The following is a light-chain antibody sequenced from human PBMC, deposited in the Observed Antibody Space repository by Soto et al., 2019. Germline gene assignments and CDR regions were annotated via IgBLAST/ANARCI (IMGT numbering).Light chain of an antibody. CDR2: AAS. V-gene: IGKV1-39*01. Sequence: DIQMTQSPSSLSASVGDRVTIACRASQSISNYLNWYQQKPGKAPNLLIYAASSLQSGVPARFSGSGSGTDFTLTISSLQPEDFATYYCQQSYPTPRTFGQGTKVEIK. J-gene: IGKJ1*01. CDR1: QSISNY. CDR3: QQSYPTPRT.